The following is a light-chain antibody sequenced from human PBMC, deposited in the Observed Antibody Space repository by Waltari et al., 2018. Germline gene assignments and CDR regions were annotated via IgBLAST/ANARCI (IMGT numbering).Light chain of an antibody. CDR2: HDT. Sequence: SYELTQPPSVSVSPGQTASISCSGRDLGDKYTSWYQQKPGQSPVLVIYHDTMRPSGIPERFSGSGSENTATLTIAGTQAVDEADYYCQAWASGSYVFGPGTKVTVL. J-gene: IGLJ1*01. CDR1: DLGDKY. V-gene: IGLV3-1*01. CDR3: QAWASGSYV.